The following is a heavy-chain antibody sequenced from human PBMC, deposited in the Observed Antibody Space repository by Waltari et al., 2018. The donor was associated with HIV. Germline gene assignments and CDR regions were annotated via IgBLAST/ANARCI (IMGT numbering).Heavy chain of an antibody. J-gene: IGHJ3*01. V-gene: IGHV3-30*02. CDR2: IRYDGSQE. D-gene: IGHD1-26*01. CDR3: AKDGAPGRDAVFDI. Sequence: QVHVVESGGGVVQPGGSLRLSCTASGFNLKIYDINWVRQAPGRGLEGVAGIRYDGSQEYYGDSVKGRFIISRDNSKNTIFLERTTLRQEDTAKYRCAKDGAPGRDAVFDIWGQGTMVTVA. CDR1: GFNLKIYD.